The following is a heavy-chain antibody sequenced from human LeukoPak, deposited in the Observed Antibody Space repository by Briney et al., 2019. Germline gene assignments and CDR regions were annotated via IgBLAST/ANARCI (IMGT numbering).Heavy chain of an antibody. Sequence: GGSLRLSCAASGFTFRDYLMNWVRQAPGKGLEWVSFISSTGGTIYYADSVKGRFTVSRDNGKNSLLLQMNCLRAEDTALYYCARGYSRAAFDIWGQGTVVAVSS. CDR3: ARGYSRAAFDI. CDR1: GFTFRDYL. J-gene: IGHJ3*02. CDR2: ISSTGGTI. V-gene: IGHV3-48*01. D-gene: IGHD2-15*01.